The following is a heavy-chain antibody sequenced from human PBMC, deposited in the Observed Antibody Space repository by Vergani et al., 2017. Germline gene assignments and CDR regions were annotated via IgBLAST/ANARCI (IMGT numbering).Heavy chain of an antibody. CDR2: IYTSWST. Sequence: QVQLQESGPGLVKPSETLSLTCTVSGGSISSYYWSGIRQPAGKGLEWIGRIYTSWSTNYNPSLKSRVTMSVDTAKNQFSLKLSSVTAADTAVYYCARSTSPRINFDYWGQGTLVTVSS. J-gene: IGHJ4*02. D-gene: IGHD2-2*01. V-gene: IGHV4-4*07. CDR3: ARSTSPRINFDY. CDR1: GGSISSYY.